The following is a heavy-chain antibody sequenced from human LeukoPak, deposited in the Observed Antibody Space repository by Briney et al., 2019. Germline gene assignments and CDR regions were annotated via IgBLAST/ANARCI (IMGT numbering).Heavy chain of an antibody. J-gene: IGHJ5*02. CDR1: GGSISSGDYY. D-gene: IGHD3-10*01. Sequence: SETLSLTCTVSGGSISSGDYYWSWIRQPPGKGLEWIGYIYYSGSTYYNPSLKSRVTISVDTSKNQFSLKLSSVTAADTAVYYCARGISSPRLLWFGELFARNWFDPWGQGTLVTVSS. CDR2: IYYSGST. CDR3: ARGISSPRLLWFGELFARNWFDP. V-gene: IGHV4-30-4*01.